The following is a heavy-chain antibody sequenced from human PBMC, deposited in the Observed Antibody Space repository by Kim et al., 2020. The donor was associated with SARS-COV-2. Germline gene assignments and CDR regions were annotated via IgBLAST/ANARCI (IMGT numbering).Heavy chain of an antibody. V-gene: IGHV4-28*01. D-gene: IGHD1-1*01. Sequence: SYRPSLRGRVTMSVDTSRNQLFLRLTSVTPEDTAKYYCARNLVQQGGSFDYWGQGIQVTVSS. J-gene: IGHJ4*02. CDR3: ARNLVQQGGSFDY.